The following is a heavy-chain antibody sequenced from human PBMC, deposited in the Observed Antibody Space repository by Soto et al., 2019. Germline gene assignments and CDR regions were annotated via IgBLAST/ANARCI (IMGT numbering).Heavy chain of an antibody. Sequence: ALVKVSCKASGYTFTSYGISWVRQAPGQGLEWMGWISAYNGNTNYAQKLQGRVTMTTDTSTSTAYMELRSLRSDDTAVYYCARDLSPTTNYYYYYGMDVWGQGTTVTVSS. V-gene: IGHV1-18*04. CDR2: ISAYNGNT. CDR3: ARDLSPTTNYYYYYGMDV. J-gene: IGHJ6*02. CDR1: GYTFTSYG.